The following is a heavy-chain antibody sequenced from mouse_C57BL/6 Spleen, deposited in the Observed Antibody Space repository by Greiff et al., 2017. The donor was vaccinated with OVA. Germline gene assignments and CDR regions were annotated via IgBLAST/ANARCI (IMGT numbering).Heavy chain of an antibody. CDR1: GYSITSGYD. CDR3: ARDGGITTVVATDWYFDV. J-gene: IGHJ1*03. CDR2: ISYSGST. Sequence: EVQLQESGPGMVKPSQSLSLTCTVTGYSITSGYDWHWIRHFPGNKLEWMGYISYSGSTNYNPSLKSRISITHDTSKNHFFLKLNSVTTEDTATYYCARDGGITTVVATDWYFDVWGTGTTVTVSS. V-gene: IGHV3-1*01. D-gene: IGHD1-1*01.